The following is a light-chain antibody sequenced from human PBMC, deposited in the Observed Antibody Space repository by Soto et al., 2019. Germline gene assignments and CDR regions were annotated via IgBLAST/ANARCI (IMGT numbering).Light chain of an antibody. Sequence: EIVLTQSPATLSLSPGERATLSCRASQSCSDSLAWFQQKPGQAPRLLIYGAATRATGIPARFSGSGSGTEFTLTISSLKSEDFAVYYCQQYGSSPRTFGQGTRWIS. V-gene: IGKV3-15*01. CDR2: GAA. CDR3: QQYGSSPRT. CDR1: QSCSDS. J-gene: IGKJ1*01.